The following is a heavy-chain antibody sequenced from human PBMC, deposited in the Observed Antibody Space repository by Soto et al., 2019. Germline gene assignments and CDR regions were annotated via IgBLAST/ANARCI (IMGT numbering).Heavy chain of an antibody. J-gene: IGHJ4*02. Sequence: SVKVSCKASGGTFSSYAISWVRQAPGQGLEWMGGIIPIFGTANYAQKFQGRVTITADESTSTAYMELSSLRSEDTAVYYCCWYYYDSSGYYRVDYWGQGTLVTVSS. CDR2: IIPIFGTA. CDR1: GGTFSSYA. V-gene: IGHV1-69*13. CDR3: CWYYYDSSGYYRVDY. D-gene: IGHD3-22*01.